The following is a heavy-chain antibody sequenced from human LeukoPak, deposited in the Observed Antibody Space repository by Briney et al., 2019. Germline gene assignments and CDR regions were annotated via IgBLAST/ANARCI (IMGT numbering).Heavy chain of an antibody. CDR2: IIPIFGTA. Sequence: SVKVSCKASGGTFSSYAISWVRQAPGQGLEWMGGIIPIFGTANYAQKFQGRVTITADESTSTAYMELSSLRSEDTAVYYCATGYCSGGSCYSLDNWFDPWGQGTLVTVSS. J-gene: IGHJ5*02. V-gene: IGHV1-69*13. CDR1: GGTFSSYA. D-gene: IGHD2-15*01. CDR3: ATGYCSGGSCYSLDNWFDP.